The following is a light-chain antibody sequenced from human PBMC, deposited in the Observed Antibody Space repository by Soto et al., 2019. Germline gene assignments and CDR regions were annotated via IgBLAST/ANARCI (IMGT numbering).Light chain of an antibody. Sequence: QSVLTQPASVSGSPGQSITISCTGTSSDVGGYDYVSWYQQHPGKAPQVIIYKGTRRPSGVSNRFSGSTSGNAASLTISGLQAGDEADYFCCSSAPESTYVFGTGTKLTVL. CDR3: CSSAPESTYV. V-gene: IGLV2-23*01. CDR1: SSDVGGYDY. CDR2: KGT. J-gene: IGLJ1*01.